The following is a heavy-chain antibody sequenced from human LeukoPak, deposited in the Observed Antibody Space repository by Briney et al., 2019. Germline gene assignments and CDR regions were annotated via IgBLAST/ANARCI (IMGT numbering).Heavy chain of an antibody. V-gene: IGHV4-4*07. D-gene: IGHD3-22*01. CDR2: IYTSGST. CDR1: GGSISSYY. CDR3: ARSLLTGYDSSGYSYYFDY. J-gene: IGHJ4*02. Sequence: SETLSLTRTVSGGSISSYYWSWIRQPAGKGPEGIGRIYTSGSTNYNPSLKSRVTMSVDTSKNQFSLKLSSVTAADTAVYYCARSLLTGYDSSGYSYYFDYWGQGTLVTVSS.